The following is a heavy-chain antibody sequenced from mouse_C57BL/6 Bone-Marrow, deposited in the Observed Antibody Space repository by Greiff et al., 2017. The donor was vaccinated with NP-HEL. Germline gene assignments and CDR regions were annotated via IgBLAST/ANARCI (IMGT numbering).Heavy chain of an antibody. V-gene: IGHV1-69*01. D-gene: IGHD1-1*01. CDR3: ASPVHYGSSLFAY. J-gene: IGHJ3*01. CDR1: GYTFTSYW. CDR2: IDPSDSYT. Sequence: VKLQQPGAELVMPGASVKLSCKASGYTFTSYWMHWVKQRPGQGLEWIGEIDPSDSYTNYNQKFKGKSTLTVDKSSSTAYMQLSSLTSEDSAVYYCASPVHYGSSLFAYWGQGTLVTVSA.